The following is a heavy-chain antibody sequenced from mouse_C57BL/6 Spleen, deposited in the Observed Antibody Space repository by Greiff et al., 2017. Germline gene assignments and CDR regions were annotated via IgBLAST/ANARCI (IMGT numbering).Heavy chain of an antibody. CDR1: GFTFSSYG. CDR3: ARATTVVEDFDY. D-gene: IGHD1-1*01. Sequence: VQLKESGGDLVKPGGSLKLSCAASGFTFSSYGMSWVRQTPDKRLEWVATISSGGSYTYYPDSVKGRFTISRDNAKNTLYLQMSSLKSEDTAMYYCARATTVVEDFDYWGQGTTLTVSS. J-gene: IGHJ2*01. V-gene: IGHV5-6*01. CDR2: ISSGGSYT.